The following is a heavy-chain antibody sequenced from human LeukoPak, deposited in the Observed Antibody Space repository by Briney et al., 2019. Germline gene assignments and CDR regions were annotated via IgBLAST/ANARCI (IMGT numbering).Heavy chain of an antibody. D-gene: IGHD6-13*01. CDR2: IYYSGST. J-gene: IGHJ4*02. CDR1: SDSISSSTFY. V-gene: IGHV4-39*01. Sequence: PSETLSLTCTVSSDSISSSTFYWGWIRQPPGKGLEWIGSIYYSGSTYYNPSLKSRVTISVDTSKNQFSLKLSSVTAADTAVYYCARHGTIAAAGFDYWGQRTLVTVSS. CDR3: ARHGTIAAAGFDY.